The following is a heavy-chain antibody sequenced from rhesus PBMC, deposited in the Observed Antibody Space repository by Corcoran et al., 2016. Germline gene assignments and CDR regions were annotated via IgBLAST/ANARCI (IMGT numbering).Heavy chain of an antibody. CDR1: GFTFSSYG. CDR3: ARVTEPGGSWNRPFGY. D-gene: IGHD6-25*01. V-gene: IGHV3-54*02. Sequence: EVQLVESGGGLVQPGGSLRLSCAASGFTFSSYGMHWVRQAPGKGLEWVAVISYDERKKQYADAVKDRVTISRDNSKNMLHLQMNNLKLEDTAVYYCARVTEPGGSWNRPFGYWGQGVLVTVSS. CDR2: ISYDERKK. J-gene: IGHJ4*01.